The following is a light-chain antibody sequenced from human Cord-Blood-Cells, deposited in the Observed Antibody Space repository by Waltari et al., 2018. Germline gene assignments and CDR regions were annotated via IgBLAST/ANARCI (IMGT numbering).Light chain of an antibody. V-gene: IGKV3-20*01. CDR1: QSVSSSY. CDR2: GAS. CDR3: QQYGSSRFT. J-gene: IGKJ3*01. Sequence: EIVLTQSPGTLSLSPGERATLSCRASQSVSSSYLAGYQQKPGQAPSLLIYGASSRATGIPDRFSGSGSGTDFTLTISRLEPEDFAVYYCQQYGSSRFTFGPGTKVDIK.